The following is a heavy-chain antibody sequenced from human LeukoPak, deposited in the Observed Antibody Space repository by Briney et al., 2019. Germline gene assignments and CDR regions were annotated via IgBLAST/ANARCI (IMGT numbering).Heavy chain of an antibody. J-gene: IGHJ6*03. Sequence: GGSLRLPCAGSGFIFSDYYMRWIRQAPGKGLEWVAYISSSGSTIHYTDSVKGRFSISRDNAKNSLYLQMNSLRAEDTAVYYCARRGFPHYYYYMDVWGKGTTVTVSS. CDR1: GFIFSDYY. V-gene: IGHV3-11*04. CDR3: ARRGFPHYYYYMDV. CDR2: ISSSGSTI.